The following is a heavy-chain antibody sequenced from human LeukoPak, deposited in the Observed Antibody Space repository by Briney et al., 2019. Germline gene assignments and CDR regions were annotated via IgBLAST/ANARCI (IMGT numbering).Heavy chain of an antibody. Sequence: SETLSLTCTVSGGSISGYYWSWIRQPPGKGLEWIGEINHSGSTNYNPSLKSRVTISVDTSKNQFSLKLSSVTAADTAVYYCARGFRGRAGIWGQGTMVTVSS. CDR2: INHSGST. CDR1: GGSISGYY. CDR3: ARGFRGRAGI. J-gene: IGHJ3*02. D-gene: IGHD3-16*01. V-gene: IGHV4-34*01.